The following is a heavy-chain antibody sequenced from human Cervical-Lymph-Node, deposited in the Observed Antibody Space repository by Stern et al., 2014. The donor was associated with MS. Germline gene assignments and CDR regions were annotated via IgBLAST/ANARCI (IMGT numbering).Heavy chain of an antibody. Sequence: VQLVQSGPGLVKPSQTLSLTCTVSGDSINSGSFYWSWIRQPAGKGLEWIGRIWPSGSAFYFPSLKSRAAISIATYKNQFSLKLPSVTAADTAIYFCASGYRFFDYWGQGILVTVSS. CDR1: GDSINSGSFY. CDR3: ASGYRFFDY. D-gene: IGHD5-18*01. J-gene: IGHJ4*02. V-gene: IGHV4-61*02. CDR2: IWPSGSA.